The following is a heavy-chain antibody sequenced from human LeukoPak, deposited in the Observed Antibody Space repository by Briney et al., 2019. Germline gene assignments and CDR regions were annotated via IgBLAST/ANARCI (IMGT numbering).Heavy chain of an antibody. Sequence: SETLSLTCTVSGGSVSTYYWSWIRQTPGKGLEWIGHISYGNTDYNPSLKSRVTISVDTSKNQFSLKLTSVTAADTAVYYCGRDKADSYGRYFDHWGQGTLVTVSS. CDR2: ISYGNT. D-gene: IGHD5-18*01. CDR1: GGSVSTYY. CDR3: GRDKADSYGRYFDH. J-gene: IGHJ4*02. V-gene: IGHV4-59*02.